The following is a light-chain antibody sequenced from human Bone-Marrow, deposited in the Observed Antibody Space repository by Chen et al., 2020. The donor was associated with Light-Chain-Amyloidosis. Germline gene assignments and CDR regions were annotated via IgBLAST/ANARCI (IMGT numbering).Light chain of an antibody. J-gene: IGLJ1*01. V-gene: IGLV2-14*01. CDR2: EVT. CDR1: RSDVGGDNH. CDR3: SSYTSTNTLV. Sequence: QSALTQPASVSGSTGQSITISCTGTRSDVGGDNHVSWYQQHPDKAPKLMIYEVTNRPSWVPDRFSVSKADNTASLTISGLQTEDEADYFCSSYTSTNTLVFGSGTRVTVL.